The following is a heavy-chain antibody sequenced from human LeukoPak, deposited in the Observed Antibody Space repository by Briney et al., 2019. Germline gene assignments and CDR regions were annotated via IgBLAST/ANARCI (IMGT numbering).Heavy chain of an antibody. V-gene: IGHV3-9*01. J-gene: IGHJ3*02. D-gene: IGHD1-26*01. CDR1: GFTFDDSA. Sequence: PGGSLRLSRAASGFTFDDSAMHWVRQAPGKGPEWVSGISWNSDNTGYADSVKGRFIISRDNAENSLYLQMNSLRSEDTAFYFCAKAVVGATPRGAFDIWGQGTRVTVSS. CDR3: AKAVVGATPRGAFDI. CDR2: ISWNSDNT.